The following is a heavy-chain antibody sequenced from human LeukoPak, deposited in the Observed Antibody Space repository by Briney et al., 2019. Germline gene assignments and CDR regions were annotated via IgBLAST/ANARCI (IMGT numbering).Heavy chain of an antibody. Sequence: ASVKVSCKASGYTFTSYGISWVRQAPGQGLEWMGWSSAYNGNTNYAQKLQGRVTMTTDTSTSTAYMELRSLRSDDTAVYYCARSGYYGSGSYHNWFDPWGQGTLVTVSS. J-gene: IGHJ5*02. D-gene: IGHD3-10*01. CDR1: GYTFTSYG. CDR3: ARSGYYGSGSYHNWFDP. CDR2: SSAYNGNT. V-gene: IGHV1-18*04.